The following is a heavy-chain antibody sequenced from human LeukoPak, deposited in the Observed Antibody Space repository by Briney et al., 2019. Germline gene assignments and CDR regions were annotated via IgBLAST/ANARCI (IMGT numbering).Heavy chain of an antibody. D-gene: IGHD3-22*01. Sequence: ASVKVSCKASGYTFSSYDITWVRQAPGQGLEWMGIVYPTSGSTSYAQKFQGRVTMTRDTSTSTVYMELSSLLSEDTAVYYRARETLWVDSSGYYLCDWGQGTLVTVSS. CDR1: GYTFSSYD. CDR3: ARETLWVDSSGYYLCD. CDR2: VYPTSGST. J-gene: IGHJ4*02. V-gene: IGHV1-46*01.